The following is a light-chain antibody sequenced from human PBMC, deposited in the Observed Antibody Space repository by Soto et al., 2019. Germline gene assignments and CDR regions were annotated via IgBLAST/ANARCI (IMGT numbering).Light chain of an antibody. Sequence: EIVLTQSPGTLSLSPGERATLSCRASQSLSSGSLAWYQQKPGQAPRLLIYGASSRAAGIPDRFSGSGSGTDFTLSISRPEPEDFAVYYCQHYDKSPTWTFGQGTKVEIK. V-gene: IGKV3-20*01. CDR3: QHYDKSPTWT. CDR2: GAS. CDR1: QSLSSGS. J-gene: IGKJ1*01.